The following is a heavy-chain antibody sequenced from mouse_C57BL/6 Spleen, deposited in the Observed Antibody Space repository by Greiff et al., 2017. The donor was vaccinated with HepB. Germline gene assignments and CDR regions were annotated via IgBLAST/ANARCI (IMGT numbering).Heavy chain of an antibody. CDR3: ARSSTGDYFDY. Sequence: QVQLQQPGTELVKPGASVKLSCKASGYTFTSYWMHWVKQRPGQGLEWIGEIDPSDSYTNYNQKFKGKSTLTVDKSSSTAYMQLSSLTSEDSAVYYCARSSTGDYFDYWGQGTTLTVSS. V-gene: IGHV1-69*01. CDR2: IDPSDSYT. CDR1: GYTFTSYW. J-gene: IGHJ2*01. D-gene: IGHD4-1*02.